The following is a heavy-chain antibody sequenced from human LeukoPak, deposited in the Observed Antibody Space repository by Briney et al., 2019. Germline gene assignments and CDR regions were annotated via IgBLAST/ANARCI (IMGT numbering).Heavy chain of an antibody. J-gene: IGHJ3*02. Sequence: PSETLSLTCTVSGGSISSGDYYWSWIRQPPGKGLEWIGYIYYSGSTYYNPSLKSRVTISVDTSKNQFSLKLSSVTAADTAVYYCAREAYSSGWYRGDAFDIWGQGTMVTVSS. CDR1: GGSISSGDYY. CDR3: AREAYSSGWYRGDAFDI. D-gene: IGHD6-19*01. CDR2: IYYSGST. V-gene: IGHV4-30-4*01.